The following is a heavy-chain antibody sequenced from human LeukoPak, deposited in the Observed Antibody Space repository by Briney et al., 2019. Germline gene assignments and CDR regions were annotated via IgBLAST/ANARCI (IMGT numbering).Heavy chain of an antibody. D-gene: IGHD2/OR15-2a*01. CDR3: AKGPLLWD. CDR2: ISYDGSNK. Sequence: GRSLRLSCAASGFTFSNYALHWVRQAPGKGLEWVAVISYDGSNKFYADSVRGRFTISRDNSKNTLFLQMNSLRAEDTAVYYCAKGPLLWDWGQGTLVTVSS. V-gene: IGHV3-30*04. J-gene: IGHJ4*02. CDR1: GFTFSNYA.